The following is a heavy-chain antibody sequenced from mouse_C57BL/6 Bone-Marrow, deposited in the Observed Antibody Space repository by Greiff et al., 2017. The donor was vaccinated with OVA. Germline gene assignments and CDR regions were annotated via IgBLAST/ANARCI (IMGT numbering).Heavy chain of an antibody. CDR2: ISNGGGST. V-gene: IGHV5-12*01. Sequence: EVKLQESGGGLVQPGGSLKLSCAASGFTFSDYYMYWVRQTPEKRLEWVAYISNGGGSTYYPDTVKGRFTISRDNAKNTLYLQMSRLKSEDTAMYYCASPYGNYGFAYWGQGTLVTVSA. J-gene: IGHJ3*01. CDR3: ASPYGNYGFAY. D-gene: IGHD2-1*01. CDR1: GFTFSDYY.